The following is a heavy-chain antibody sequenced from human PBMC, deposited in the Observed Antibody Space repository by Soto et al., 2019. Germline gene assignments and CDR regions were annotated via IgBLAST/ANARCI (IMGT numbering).Heavy chain of an antibody. CDR3: ARSWRDQKDYYYYGMDV. CDR1: GFTFSSYG. Sequence: GGSLRLSCAASGFTFSSYGMHWVRQAPGKGLEWVAVISYDGSNKYYADSVKGRFTISRDNSKNTLYLQMNSLRAEDTAVYYCARSWRDQKDYYYYGMDVWGQGTTVTVSS. J-gene: IGHJ6*02. CDR2: ISYDGSNK. V-gene: IGHV3-30*03.